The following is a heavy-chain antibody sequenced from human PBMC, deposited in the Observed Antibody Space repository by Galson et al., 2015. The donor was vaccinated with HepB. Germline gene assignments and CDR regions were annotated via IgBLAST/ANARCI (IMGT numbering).Heavy chain of an antibody. CDR2: IINDGIST. Sequence: SLRLSCAASEFPFSRYWMHWVRQAPGKGLVWVSRIINDGISTTYAASVKGRFTISGDNAKRPLYLQMNSLRTEDTAVYYCARAFRGVLPYYGIDVWGQGATVTVSS. CDR1: EFPFSRYW. V-gene: IGHV3-74*01. CDR3: ARAFRGVLPYYGIDV. D-gene: IGHD3-10*01. J-gene: IGHJ6*02.